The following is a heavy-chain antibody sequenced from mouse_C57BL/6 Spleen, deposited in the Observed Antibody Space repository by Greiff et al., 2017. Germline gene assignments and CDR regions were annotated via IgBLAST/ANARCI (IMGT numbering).Heavy chain of an antibody. CDR1: GFSFNTYA. Sequence: DVMLVESGGGLVQPKGSLKLSCAASGFSFNTYAMNWVRQAPGKGLEWVARIRSKSNNYATYYADSVKDRFTISRDDSESMLYLQMNNLKTEDTAMYYCVSSDDPRDFGAMDYWGQGTSVTVSS. J-gene: IGHJ4*01. D-gene: IGHD3-1*01. CDR2: IRSKSNNYAT. V-gene: IGHV10-1*01. CDR3: VSSDDPRDFGAMDY.